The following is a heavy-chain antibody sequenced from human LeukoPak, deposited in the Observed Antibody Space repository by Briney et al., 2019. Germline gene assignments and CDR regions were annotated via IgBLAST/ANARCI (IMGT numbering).Heavy chain of an antibody. V-gene: IGHV4-30-4*01. CDR3: AREHPIVVVPAAKNYHGMDV. J-gene: IGHJ6*02. Sequence: SETLSLTCTVSGGSISSGDYYWSWIRQPPGKGLEWIGFIYYSGSTYYNPSLKSRVTISVDTSKNQFSLNLNSVTAADTAVYYCAREHPIVVVPAAKNYHGMDVWGQGTTVTVSS. CDR1: GGSISSGDYY. CDR2: IYYSGST. D-gene: IGHD2-2*01.